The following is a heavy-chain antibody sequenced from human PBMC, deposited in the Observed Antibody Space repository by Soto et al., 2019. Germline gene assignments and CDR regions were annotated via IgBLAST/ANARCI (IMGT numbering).Heavy chain of an antibody. V-gene: IGHV4-30-4*01. CDR3: ARDRTVTTRSLGYYGMDV. CDR2: IYYSGST. D-gene: IGHD4-17*01. CDR1: GGSISSGDYY. J-gene: IGHJ6*02. Sequence: PSETLSLTCTGSGGSISSGDYYWSWIRQPPGEGLEWIGYIYYSGSTYYNPSLKSRVTISVDTSKNQFSLKLSSVNAADTAVYYCARDRTVTTRSLGYYGMDVWGQGTTVTVSS.